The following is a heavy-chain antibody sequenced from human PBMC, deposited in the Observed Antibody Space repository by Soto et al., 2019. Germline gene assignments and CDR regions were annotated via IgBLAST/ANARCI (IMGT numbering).Heavy chain of an antibody. D-gene: IGHD5-18*01. CDR3: ARSPSSPYSYGYYDY. J-gene: IGHJ4*02. CDR2: IYYSGST. Sequence: PSETLSLTCTVSGGSISSGDYYWSWIRQPPGKGLEWIGYIYYSGSTYYNPSLKSRVTISVDTSKNQFSLKLSSVTAADTAVYYCARSPSSPYSYGYYDYWGKGTLVTVSS. V-gene: IGHV4-30-4*01. CDR1: GGSISSGDYY.